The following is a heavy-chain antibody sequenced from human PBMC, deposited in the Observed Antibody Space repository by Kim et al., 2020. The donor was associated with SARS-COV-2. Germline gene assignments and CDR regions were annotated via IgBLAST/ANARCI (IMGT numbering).Heavy chain of an antibody. J-gene: IGHJ4*02. CDR1: GFALIGFW. CDR3: VRDVTWSVDY. CDR2: IKTDGSIT. V-gene: IGHV3-74*01. Sequence: GGSLRLSCAASGFALIGFWRHWVRQAPGTGLEWASGIKTDGSITRYADSVRGGFTISRDNAKNTLYLQMESLRREATAVYYCVRDVTWSVDYWGQGTLVTVS. D-gene: IGHD2-8*01.